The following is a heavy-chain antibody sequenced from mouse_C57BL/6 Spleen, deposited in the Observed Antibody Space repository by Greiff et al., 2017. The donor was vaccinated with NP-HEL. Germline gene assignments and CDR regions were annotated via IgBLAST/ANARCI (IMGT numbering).Heavy chain of an antibody. CDR2: ISYDGSN. D-gene: IGHD2-2*01. Sequence: EVKLQESGPGLVKPSQSLSLTCSVTGYSITSGYYWNWIRQFPGNKLEWMGYISYDGSNNYNPSLKNRISITRDTSKNQFFLKLKSVTTEDTATYYCARGDGGYPSYYAMDYWGQGTSVTVSS. CDR1: GYSITSGYY. V-gene: IGHV3-6*01. CDR3: ARGDGGYPSYYAMDY. J-gene: IGHJ4*01.